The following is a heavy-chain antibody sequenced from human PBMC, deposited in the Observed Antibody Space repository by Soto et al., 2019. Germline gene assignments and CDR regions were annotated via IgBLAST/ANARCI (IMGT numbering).Heavy chain of an antibody. Sequence: SQTLSLTCSVSVGSISSYYWSWIRQPPGKGLEWIGYIYYSGSTNYNPSLKSRVTISVDTSKNQFSLKLSSVTAADTAVYYCARGFYSSSWPFDYWGQGTLVTVSS. J-gene: IGHJ4*02. CDR3: ARGFYSSSWPFDY. V-gene: IGHV4-59*01. CDR2: IYYSGST. D-gene: IGHD6-13*01. CDR1: VGSISSYY.